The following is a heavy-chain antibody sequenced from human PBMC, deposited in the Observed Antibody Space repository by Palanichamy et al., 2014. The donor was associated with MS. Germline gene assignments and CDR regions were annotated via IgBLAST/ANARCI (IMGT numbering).Heavy chain of an antibody. D-gene: IGHD4-17*01. Sequence: EVQLVESGEALVQPGGPVRLSCAASGFTFSSYWMHWVRQAPGKGLVWVSRINSDGSSTSYAGSVEGRFTISRDNAKNTLYLQMGSLRDDDTAVYYCARSEGSLHGEDASGMDVWGQGTTVTVSS. CDR1: GFTFSSYW. V-gene: IGHV3-74*01. J-gene: IGHJ6*02. CDR3: ARSEGSLHGEDASGMDV. CDR2: INSDGSST.